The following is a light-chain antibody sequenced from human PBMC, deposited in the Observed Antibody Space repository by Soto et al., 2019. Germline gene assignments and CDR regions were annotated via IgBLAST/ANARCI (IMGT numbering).Light chain of an antibody. J-gene: IGKJ4*01. CDR2: DAS. CDR1: QSVSSY. V-gene: IGKV3-11*01. CDR3: QQRSKWPPVT. Sequence: EIVLTQSPATLSLSPGERATLSCRASQSVSSYLAWYQQKPGQAPRLLIYDASNRATCIPARFSGSGSGTGFTLTISSLEPEDFAIYFCQQRSKWPPVTFGGGTKVEIK.